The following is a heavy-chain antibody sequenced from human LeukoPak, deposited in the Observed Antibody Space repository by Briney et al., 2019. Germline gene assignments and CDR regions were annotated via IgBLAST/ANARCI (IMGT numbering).Heavy chain of an antibody. D-gene: IGHD3-10*01. CDR1: GYTLTQLS. Sequence: ASVNVSCKGSGYTLTQLSMHWVRQAPGKGREWMGGVDPEDGETSYAQKFQGRVTMTEDTSTDTAYMAVRSLRSEDTAVSYCATGKSCGELLQTSLNYWGQGTLVTVSS. CDR3: ATGKSCGELLQTSLNY. V-gene: IGHV1-24*01. J-gene: IGHJ4*02. CDR2: VDPEDGET.